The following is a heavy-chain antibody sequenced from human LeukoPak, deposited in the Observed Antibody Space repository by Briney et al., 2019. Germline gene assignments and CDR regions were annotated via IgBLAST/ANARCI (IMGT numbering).Heavy chain of an antibody. CDR1: GFTFSNYA. CDR3: AKDLSSGWYPYYFDF. D-gene: IGHD6-19*01. CDR2: ISGSGAAP. Sequence: PGGSLRLSCAASGFTFSNYAMNWVRQAPGKGLEWVSAISGSGAAPFNADSVKGRFTISRDNSKNTLYLQMNSLRAEDTAVYYCAKDLSSGWYPYYFDFWGRGTLVTVSS. V-gene: IGHV3-23*01. J-gene: IGHJ4*02.